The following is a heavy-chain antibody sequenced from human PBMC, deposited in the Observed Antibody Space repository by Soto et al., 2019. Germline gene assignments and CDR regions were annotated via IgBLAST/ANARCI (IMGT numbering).Heavy chain of an antibody. V-gene: IGHV1-46*01. Sequence: QVQLVQSGAEVKKPGASVKVSCKASGYTFTSYYMHWVRQAPGQGLEWMGIINPSRGSTSYAQKLQGRVTMTRDTSTSTVYMELSSLRSEDTAVYYCARDQGSCFDYWGQGTLVTVSS. D-gene: IGHD6-6*01. CDR3: ARDQGSCFDY. CDR2: INPSRGST. J-gene: IGHJ4*02. CDR1: GYTFTSYY.